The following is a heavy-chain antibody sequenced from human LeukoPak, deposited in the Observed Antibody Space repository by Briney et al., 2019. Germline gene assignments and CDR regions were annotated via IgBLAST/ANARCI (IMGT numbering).Heavy chain of an antibody. V-gene: IGHV1-8*01. CDR3: ARGGPKRGYSYGYGPTTFDY. Sequence: ASVTVSCKASGYTFTSYDINWVRQATGQGLEWMGWMNPNSGNTGYAQKFQGRVTMTRNTSISTAYMELSSLRSEDTAVYYCARGGPKRGYSYGYGPTTFDYWGQGTLVTVSS. D-gene: IGHD5-18*01. CDR1: GYTFTSYD. CDR2: MNPNSGNT. J-gene: IGHJ4*02.